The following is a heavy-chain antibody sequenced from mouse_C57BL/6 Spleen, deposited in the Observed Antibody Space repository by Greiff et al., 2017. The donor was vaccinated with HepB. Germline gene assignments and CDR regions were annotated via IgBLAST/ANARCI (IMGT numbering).Heavy chain of an antibody. CDR3: ARSDSHLYFEV. V-gene: IGHV1-64*01. CDR2: IHPNSGST. CDR1: GYTFTSYW. Sequence: VQLQQPGAELVKPGASVKLSCKASGYTFTSYWMHWVKQRPGQGLEWIGMIHPNSGSTNYKEKFKSKTTLTVDKSSSTAYMQLSSLTSEDSEVYYCARSDSHLYFEVGGTGTTVTGSS. J-gene: IGHJ1*03.